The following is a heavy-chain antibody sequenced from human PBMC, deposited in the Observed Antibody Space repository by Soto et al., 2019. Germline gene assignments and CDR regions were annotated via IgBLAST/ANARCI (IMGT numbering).Heavy chain of an antibody. CDR2: INHSGST. J-gene: IGHJ4*02. Sequence: SETLSLTCAVYGGSFSGYYWSWIRQPPGKGLEWIGEINHSGSTNYNPSLKSRVTISVDTSKNQFSLKLSSVTAADTAVYYCAGQWLRRLDYWGQGTLVTVSS. D-gene: IGHD5-12*01. V-gene: IGHV4-34*01. CDR1: GGSFSGYY. CDR3: AGQWLRRLDY.